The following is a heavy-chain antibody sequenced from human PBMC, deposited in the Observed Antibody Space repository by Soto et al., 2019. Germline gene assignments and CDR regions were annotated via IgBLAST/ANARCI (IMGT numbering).Heavy chain of an antibody. CDR3: ARADRTLVTSYSLDV. Sequence: PSETLCITCAFYGGSFSVYYWTWIRQPPGKGLEWIGEINHSGTINFNPSLKSRLTISLDTSKKHFSLKLSSVTDADTAAYYCARADRTLVTSYSLDVWGQGTPVTVSS. V-gene: IGHV4-34*01. CDR2: INHSGTI. D-gene: IGHD2-21*02. CDR1: GGSFSVYY. J-gene: IGHJ6*02.